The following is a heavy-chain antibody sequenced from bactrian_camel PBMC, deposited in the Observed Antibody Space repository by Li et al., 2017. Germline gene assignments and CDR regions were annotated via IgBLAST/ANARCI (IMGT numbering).Heavy chain of an antibody. CDR1: GSTWRSYC. D-gene: IGHD1*01. V-gene: IGHV3S1*01. CDR3: GAMTLYCADDYRQWPD. J-gene: IGHJ4*01. Sequence: VQLVESGGGLVQPGGSLRLSCAASGSTWRSYCWAWFRQAPGKERERVASLYIGDGTSYYNEAVKGRFTISRDNAKNTLYLQMNSLQPNDTAVYYCGAMTLYCADDYRQWPDWGQGPRSPSP. CDR2: LYIGDGTS.